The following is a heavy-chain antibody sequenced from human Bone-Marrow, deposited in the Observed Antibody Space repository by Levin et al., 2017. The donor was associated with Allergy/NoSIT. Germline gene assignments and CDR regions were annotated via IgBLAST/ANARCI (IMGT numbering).Heavy chain of an antibody. D-gene: IGHD1-26*01. CDR2: IYPGDSET. J-gene: IGHJ3*02. CDR1: GYSFSTYW. Sequence: KVSCKGSGYSFSTYWIGWVRQMPGKGLEWMGIIYPGDSETRYSPSFQGQVTFSVDKSINTAFLQWNSLRASDTAMYYCARHRGQGWDLASNIWGQGTVVIVSS. CDR3: ARHRGQGWDLASNI. V-gene: IGHV5-51*01.